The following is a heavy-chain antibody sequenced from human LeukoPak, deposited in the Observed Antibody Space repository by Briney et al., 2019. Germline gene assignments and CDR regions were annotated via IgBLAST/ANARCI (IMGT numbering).Heavy chain of an antibody. J-gene: IGHJ5*02. CDR3: ARDSGTTGEVKFDP. CDR1: GYSISSYY. D-gene: IGHD3-10*01. V-gene: IGHV4-4*07. Sequence: PSETLSLTCTVSGYSISSYYWSWIRQPAGKGLEWIGRIYGSGTITYNPSLKSRVTMSVDTAKNQVSLRLRSVTAADTAVYYCARDSGTTGEVKFDPWGQGSLVTVSS. CDR2: IYGSGTI.